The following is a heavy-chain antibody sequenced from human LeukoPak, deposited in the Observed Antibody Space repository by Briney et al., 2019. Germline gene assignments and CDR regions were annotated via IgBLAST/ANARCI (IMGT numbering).Heavy chain of an antibody. CDR3: ARDERIAAAGSGPVDY. Sequence: GASVKVSCKASGYTFTGYYMHWVRQAPGQGLEWMGWINPNSGGTNYAQKFQGRVTMTRDTSTSTVYMELSSLRSEDTAVYYCARDERIAAAGSGPVDYWGQGTLVTVSS. CDR2: INPNSGGT. V-gene: IGHV1-2*02. CDR1: GYTFTGYY. D-gene: IGHD6-13*01. J-gene: IGHJ4*02.